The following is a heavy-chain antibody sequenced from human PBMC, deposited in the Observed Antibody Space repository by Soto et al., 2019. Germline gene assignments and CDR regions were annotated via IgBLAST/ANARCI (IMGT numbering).Heavy chain of an antibody. D-gene: IGHD3-10*01. CDR1: GANFSTSA. CDR3: ETVGNYGSFDF. CDR2: ISSNGGST. J-gene: IGHJ5*01. Sequence: PGGLLSLPWRAFGANFSTSATYWVSPAHGKGVECVSSISSNGGSTYYAASVKGRFTISRDNSKNTLYLQMGSLRADDRAVFYSETVGNYGSFDFSCQGNRFTV. V-gene: IGHV3-64*02.